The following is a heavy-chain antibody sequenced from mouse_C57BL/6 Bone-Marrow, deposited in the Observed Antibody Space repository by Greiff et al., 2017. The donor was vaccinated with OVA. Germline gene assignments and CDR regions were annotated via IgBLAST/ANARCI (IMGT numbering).Heavy chain of an antibody. CDR3: ARVYYGSSTFAY. Sequence: VQLQQSGPELVKPGASVKISCKASGYTFTDYYINWVKQRPGQGLEWIGWIFPGSGSTYYNEKFKGKATLTVDKSSSTAYMLRSSLTSEDSAVYFCARVYYGSSTFAYWGQGTLVTVSA. J-gene: IGHJ3*01. CDR2: IFPGSGST. CDR1: GYTFTDYY. D-gene: IGHD1-1*01. V-gene: IGHV1-75*01.